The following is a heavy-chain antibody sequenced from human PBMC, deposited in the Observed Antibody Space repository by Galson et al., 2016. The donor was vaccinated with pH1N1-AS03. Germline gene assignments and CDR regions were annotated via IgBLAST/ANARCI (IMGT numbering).Heavy chain of an antibody. CDR3: ARRAYGDYVDYFDY. CDR1: GGIFRNFA. Sequence: SVKVSCKASGGIFRNFAISWVRQAPGQGLEWMGGIIAIFGTTNYAQRFQGQVTISADKSISTAYLQLNSLKASDTAMYYCARRAYGDYVDYFDYWGQGTLVTVSS. V-gene: IGHV1-69*06. CDR2: IIAIFGTT. D-gene: IGHD4-17*01. J-gene: IGHJ4*02.